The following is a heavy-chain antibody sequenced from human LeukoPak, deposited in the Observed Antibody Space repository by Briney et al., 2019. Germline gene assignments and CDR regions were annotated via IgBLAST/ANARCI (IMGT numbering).Heavy chain of an antibody. V-gene: IGHV4-39*07. D-gene: IGHD3-22*01. CDR2: IYYSGST. CDR3: ARPRDSSGYYYSD. CDR1: GGSISSSSYY. J-gene: IGHJ4*02. Sequence: SSETLSLTCTVSGGSISSSSYYWGWIRQPPGKGLEWIGSIYYSGSTYYNPSLKSRVTISVDTSKNQFSLKLSSVTAADTAVYYCARPRDSSGYYYSDWGQGALVTVSS.